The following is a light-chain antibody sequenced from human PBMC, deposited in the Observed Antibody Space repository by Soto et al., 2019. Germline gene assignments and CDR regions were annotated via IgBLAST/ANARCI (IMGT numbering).Light chain of an antibody. J-gene: IGLJ2*01. CDR3: CSYAGSYTYVV. Sequence: QSALTQPRSVSGSPGQSVTISCTGTSSDLGGYNYVSWYQQHPGKAPKLMIYDVNRRPSGVPDRFSGSKSGNTASLTISGLPDEDEADYYWCSYAGSYTYVVLGGGTKLTVL. V-gene: IGLV2-11*01. CDR2: DVN. CDR1: SSDLGGYNY.